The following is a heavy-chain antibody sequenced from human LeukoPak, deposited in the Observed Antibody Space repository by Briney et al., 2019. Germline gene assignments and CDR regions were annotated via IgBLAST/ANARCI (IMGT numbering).Heavy chain of an antibody. CDR2: ISAYNGNT. V-gene: IGHV1-18*01. D-gene: IGHD6-13*01. CDR3: AKDQQYSSSWYWFDP. J-gene: IGHJ5*02. Sequence: ASVKVSCKASGGTFSSYAISWVRQAPGQGLEWMGWISAYNGNTNYAQKLQGRVTMTTDTSTSTAYMELRSLRSDDTAVYYCAKDQQYSSSWYWFDPWGQGTLVTVSS. CDR1: GGTFSSYA.